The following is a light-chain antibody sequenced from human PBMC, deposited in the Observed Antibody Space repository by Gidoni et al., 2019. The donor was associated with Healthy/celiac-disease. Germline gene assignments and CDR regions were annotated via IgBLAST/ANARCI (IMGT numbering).Light chain of an antibody. CDR2: AAS. CDR1: QGLSSY. Sequence: DIQLTQSPSFLSASVGDRVTLTCRARQGLSSYLAWYQQKPGKAPKLLIYAASTLQSGVPSRFSGSGSGTEFTLTISSLQPEDFATYYCQQLNSWTFGQGTKVEIK. V-gene: IGKV1-9*01. CDR3: QQLNSWT. J-gene: IGKJ1*01.